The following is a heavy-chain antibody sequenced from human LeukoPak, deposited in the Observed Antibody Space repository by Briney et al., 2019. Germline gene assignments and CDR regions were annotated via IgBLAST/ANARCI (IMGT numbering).Heavy chain of an antibody. D-gene: IGHD3-3*01. V-gene: IGHV3-74*01. J-gene: IGHJ4*02. Sequence: GGSLRLSCAASGFIFRDYWMLWVRQASGKGLSWVSRIDRDGFPTIYADSVKGRFTVSRNNARNTLYLQMNNLRDDDSAVYYCAASRWSGALDFWGKGSLVTVSS. CDR2: IDRDGFPT. CDR3: AASRWSGALDF. CDR1: GFIFRDYW.